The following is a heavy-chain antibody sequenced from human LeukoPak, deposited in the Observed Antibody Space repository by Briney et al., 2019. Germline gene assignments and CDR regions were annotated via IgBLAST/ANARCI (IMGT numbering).Heavy chain of an antibody. CDR3: ARAPEYYYGSGSSSRGAFDI. J-gene: IGHJ3*02. Sequence: PGGSLRLSCAASGFTFSDYFMTWIRQAPGKGLEWVSKISSSSSFTNYADSVKGRFTISRDNAKNSLYLQMNSLSAEDTAVYFCARAPEYYYGSGSSSRGAFDIWGQGTMVTVSS. D-gene: IGHD3-10*01. CDR2: ISSSSSFT. CDR1: GFTFSDYF. V-gene: IGHV3-11*03.